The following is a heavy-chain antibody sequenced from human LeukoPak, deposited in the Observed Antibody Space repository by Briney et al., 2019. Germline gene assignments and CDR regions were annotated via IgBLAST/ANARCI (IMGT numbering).Heavy chain of an antibody. CDR2: ISSSGSTI. CDR3: ARGLRLGGYYYMDV. V-gene: IGHV3-11*01. J-gene: IGHJ6*03. Sequence: PGGSLRLSCAASGFTFSVYYMSWIRQAPGKGLEWVSYISSSGSTIYYADSVKGRFTISRDNAKNSLYLQMNSLRAKDTAVYYCARGLRLGGYYYMDVWGKGTTVTVSS. D-gene: IGHD3-16*01. CDR1: GFTFSVYY.